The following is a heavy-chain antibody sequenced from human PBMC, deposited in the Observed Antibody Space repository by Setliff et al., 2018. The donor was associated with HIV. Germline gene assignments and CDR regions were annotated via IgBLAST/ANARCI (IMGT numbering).Heavy chain of an antibody. J-gene: IGHJ3*02. V-gene: IGHV1-2*02. CDR3: ARDYIHVFDI. CDR2: INSASGGT. Sequence: ASVKVSCKASGYTFTDNYIHWVRQAPGQGLEGMALINSASGGTNYAQNFQGRVTVTRDTSINTVYLEVNGLKSDDTAVYYCARDYIHVFDIWGQGTMVTVSS. CDR1: GYTFTDNY.